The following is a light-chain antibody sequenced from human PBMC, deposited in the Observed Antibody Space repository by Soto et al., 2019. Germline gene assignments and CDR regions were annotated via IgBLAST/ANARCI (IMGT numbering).Light chain of an antibody. CDR1: SSDVGGYNY. J-gene: IGLJ2*01. CDR2: EVS. Sequence: QSALTQPASVSGSPGQSITISCTGTSSDVGGYNYVSWHQQHPGKAPKLMIYEVSNRPSGVSNRFSGSKSDNTASLTISGLQAEDEADYYCSSYTTNSPRVFGGGTKVTVL. CDR3: SSYTTNSPRV. V-gene: IGLV2-14*01.